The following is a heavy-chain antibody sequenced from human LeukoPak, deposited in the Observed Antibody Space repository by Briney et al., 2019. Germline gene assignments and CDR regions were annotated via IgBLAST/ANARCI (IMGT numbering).Heavy chain of an antibody. D-gene: IGHD2-2*02. Sequence: SETLSLTCTVSGGSISSGYYSWSWIRQPAGKGLEWIGRMYTSGSTEYNPSLNSRVTISVDTSKNQFSLKLSSVTAADTAVYYCTRSRERYCTSGSCYIDLQARWGQGTLVTVSS. CDR3: TRSRERYCTSGSCYIDLQAR. J-gene: IGHJ4*02. CDR1: GGSISSGYYS. CDR2: MYTSGST. V-gene: IGHV4-61*02.